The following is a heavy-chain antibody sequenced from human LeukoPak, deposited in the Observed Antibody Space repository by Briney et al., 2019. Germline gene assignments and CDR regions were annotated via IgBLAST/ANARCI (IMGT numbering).Heavy chain of an antibody. Sequence: ASVKVSCKASGGTFSSYAISWVRQAPGQGLVWMGWINPISGDTNYAQKFQGRVTMTRDTSISTAYMELSRLRSDDTAVYYCARTHFYDSSWFDPWGQGTLVTVSS. CDR2: INPISGDT. V-gene: IGHV1-2*02. D-gene: IGHD3-22*01. J-gene: IGHJ5*02. CDR1: GGTFSSYA. CDR3: ARTHFYDSSWFDP.